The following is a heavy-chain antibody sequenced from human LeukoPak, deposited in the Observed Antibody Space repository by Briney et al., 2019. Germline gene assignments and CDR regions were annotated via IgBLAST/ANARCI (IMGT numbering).Heavy chain of an antibody. D-gene: IGHD3-16*01. CDR3: ARGGGLDV. J-gene: IGHJ6*02. CDR1: GFIFSSYW. Sequence: AGGSLRLSCAASGFIFSSYWMSWVRQAPGKGLEWVAHIKQDGSEKYYVDSVKGRFTISRDNAKNSLYLQMNSLRAEDTAVYFCARGGGLDVWGQGATVTVSS. CDR2: IKQDGSEK. V-gene: IGHV3-7*03.